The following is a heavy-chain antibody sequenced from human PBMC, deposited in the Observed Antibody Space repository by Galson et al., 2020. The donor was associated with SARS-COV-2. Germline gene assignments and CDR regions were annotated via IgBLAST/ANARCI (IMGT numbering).Heavy chain of an antibody. V-gene: IGHV4-59*01. D-gene: IGHD2-21*01. CDR3: ARALFHNGDYYFDY. CDR2: VFDSGVT. CDR1: GGSISNYY. J-gene: IGHJ4*02. Sequence: ASETLSLTCTVSGGSISNYYWSWIRLPPGKGLEWIGYVFDSGVTNYDPSLKSRVTMSVDTSKKQFSLNLNSVTAADTAVYYCARALFHNGDYYFDYWGRGTLVTVSS.